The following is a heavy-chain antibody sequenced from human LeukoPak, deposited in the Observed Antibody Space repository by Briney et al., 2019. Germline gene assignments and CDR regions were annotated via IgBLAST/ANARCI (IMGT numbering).Heavy chain of an antibody. J-gene: IGHJ4*02. CDR2: INHSGST. V-gene: IGHV4-34*01. CDR3: ARWVSTPRGYFDY. CDR1: GGSFSGYY. Sequence: SETLSLTCAVYGGSFSGYYWSWIRQPPGKGLEWIGEINHSGSTNYNPSLKSRLTISVDTSKNQFSLKLSSVTAADTAVYYCARWVSTPRGYFDYWGQGTLVTVSS. D-gene: IGHD5/OR15-5a*01.